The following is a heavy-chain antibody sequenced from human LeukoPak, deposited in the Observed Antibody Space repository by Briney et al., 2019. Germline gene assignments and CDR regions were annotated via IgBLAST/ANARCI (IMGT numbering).Heavy chain of an antibody. D-gene: IGHD3-10*01. CDR3: TKYGPGRYFDF. CDR2: IKQDGGEK. J-gene: IGHJ4*02. Sequence: PGGSLRLSCATSGFTFSTYWMSWVRQAPGKGLEWVANIKQDGGEKYYVDSVKGRFTISRDNAKNSLYLQMNSLRAEDTAVYYCTKYGPGRYFDFWGQGTLVTVSS. V-gene: IGHV3-7*01. CDR1: GFTFSTYW.